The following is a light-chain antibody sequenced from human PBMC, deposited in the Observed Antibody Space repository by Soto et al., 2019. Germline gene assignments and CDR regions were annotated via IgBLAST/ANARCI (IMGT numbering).Light chain of an antibody. J-gene: IGKJ1*01. CDR1: QGISSY. CDR2: AAS. V-gene: IGKV1-9*01. CDR3: QKYNSYWT. Sequence: IRLTQSHSSLSPSVCDRVTITCRANQGISSYLAWYQQKPGNAPKLLIYAASSLQGGVPSCFSGSASGTEFTLTISRLPPDDFATYCCQKYNSYWTFGQGTKVDIK.